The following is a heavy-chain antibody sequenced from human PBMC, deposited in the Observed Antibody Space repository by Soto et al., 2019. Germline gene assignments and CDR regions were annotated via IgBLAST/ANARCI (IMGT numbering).Heavy chain of an antibody. D-gene: IGHD2-2*01. CDR1: GASIGTNNW. CDR2: VYHSGTT. J-gene: IGHJ4*02. Sequence: SQTLSLTCAVSGASIGTNNWWSWVRQPPGKGLEWIGEVYHSGTTNCNPSLKSRVTISIDKSKNQFSLTFTSMTAADTALYYCADPARGDFDDWSQGTLLSFS. CDR3: ADPARGDFDD. V-gene: IGHV4-4*02.